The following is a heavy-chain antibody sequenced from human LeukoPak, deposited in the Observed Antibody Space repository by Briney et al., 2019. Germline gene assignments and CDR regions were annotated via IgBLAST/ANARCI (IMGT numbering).Heavy chain of an antibody. CDR3: ARGPVGYSSGWSPSGY. CDR1: GYTFTGYY. J-gene: IGHJ4*02. CDR2: INPNSGGT. V-gene: IGHV1-2*02. Sequence: ASVKVSCKASGYTFTGYYMHWVRQAPGQGLEWMGWINPNSGGTNYAQKFQGRVTMTRDTSISTAYMELSRLRSDDTAVYYCARGPVGYSSGWSPSGYWGQGTLVTVSS. D-gene: IGHD6-19*01.